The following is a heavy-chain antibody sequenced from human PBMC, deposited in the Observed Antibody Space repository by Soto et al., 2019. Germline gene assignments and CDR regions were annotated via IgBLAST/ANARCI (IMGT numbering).Heavy chain of an antibody. CDR2: INHSGST. V-gene: IGHV4-34*01. Sequence: SETLSLTCAVYGGSFSGYYWSWIRQPPGKGLEWIGEINHSGSTNYNPSLKSRVTISVDTSKNQFSLKLSSVTAADTAVYYCPRGSTATLDWRQGTLGAGSS. D-gene: IGHD5-18*01. CDR3: PRGSTATLD. J-gene: IGHJ4*02. CDR1: GGSFSGYY.